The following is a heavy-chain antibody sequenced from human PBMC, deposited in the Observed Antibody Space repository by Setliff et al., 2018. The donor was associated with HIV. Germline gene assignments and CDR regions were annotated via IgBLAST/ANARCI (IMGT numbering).Heavy chain of an antibody. CDR1: GYSISSGYY. V-gene: IGHV4-38-2*02. D-gene: IGHD3-22*01. CDR2: VHNSAGS. Sequence: KSSETLSLTCGVSGYSISSGYYWGWIRQPAGRGLEWIGRVHNSAGSNYNPSLKSRVTMSVDTAKNQLSLKLTAVSAADTAVYYCARDRIEVLADSPHDVFDIWGRGIMVTVSS. CDR3: ARDRIEVLADSPHDVFDI. J-gene: IGHJ3*02.